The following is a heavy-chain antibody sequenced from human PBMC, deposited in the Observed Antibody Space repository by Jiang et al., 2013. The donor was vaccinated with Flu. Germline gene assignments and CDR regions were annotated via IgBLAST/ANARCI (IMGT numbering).Heavy chain of an antibody. CDR3: ARDGGAVDIVATADS. CDR1: GGTFSSYT. D-gene: IGHD5-12*01. CDR2: IIPILGIA. V-gene: IGHV1-69*04. J-gene: IGHJ4*02. Sequence: SGAEVKKPGSSVKVSCKASGGTFSSYTISWVRQAPGQGLEWMGRIIPILGIANYAQKFQGRVTITADKSTSTAYMELSSLRSEDTAVYYCARDGGAVDIVATADSWGQGTLVTVSS.